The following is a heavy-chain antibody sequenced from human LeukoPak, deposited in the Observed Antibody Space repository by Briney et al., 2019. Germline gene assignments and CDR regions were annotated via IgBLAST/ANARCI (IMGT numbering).Heavy chain of an antibody. Sequence: PSETLSLTCTVSGXSISSGDYYWSWIRQHPGKGLEWIGYIYYSASTYYNPSLKSRTTISGDTSKNQFSLKLRSVTAADTALYYCARGRVVAETIDYWGQGTLVTVSS. V-gene: IGHV4-31*03. D-gene: IGHD2-15*01. J-gene: IGHJ4*02. CDR2: IYYSAST. CDR3: ARGRVVAETIDY. CDR1: GXSISSGDYY.